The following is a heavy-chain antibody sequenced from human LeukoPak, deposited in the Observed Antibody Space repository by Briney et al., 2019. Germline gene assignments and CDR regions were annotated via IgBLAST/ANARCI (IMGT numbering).Heavy chain of an antibody. J-gene: IGHJ5*02. V-gene: IGHV4-39*07. CDR3: VGDWALTGYYSRTPGCWFDT. Sequence: SETLSLTCTVSGGSISSNTYIWGWDRQPPGKGPEWIARMFCSGSPYFYAALKSRVTISVDTSKNQFSLKLNPVTAADTAVYFCVGDWALTGYYSRTPGCWFDTWGQGTLVTVSS. CDR2: MFCSGSP. D-gene: IGHD3-9*01. CDR1: GGSISSNTYI.